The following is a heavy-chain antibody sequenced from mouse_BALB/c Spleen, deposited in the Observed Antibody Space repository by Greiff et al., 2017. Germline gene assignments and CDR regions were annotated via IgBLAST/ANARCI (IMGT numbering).Heavy chain of an antibody. CDR1: GFTFSSYG. CDR2: INSNGGST. V-gene: IGHV5-6-3*01. J-gene: IGHJ3*01. CDR3: ASRQLGGFAY. D-gene: IGHD3-2*01. Sequence: EVQVVESGGGLVQPGGSLKLSCAASGFTFSSYGMSWVRQTPDKRLELVATINSNGGSTYYPDSVKGRFTISRDNAKNTLYLQMSSLKSEDTAMYYFASRQLGGFAYWGQGTLVTVSA.